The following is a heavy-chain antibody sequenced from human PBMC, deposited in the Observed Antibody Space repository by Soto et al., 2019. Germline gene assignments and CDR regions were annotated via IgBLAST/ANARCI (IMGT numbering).Heavy chain of an antibody. J-gene: IGHJ6*03. CDR3: ARDLWAPLYYYMDV. Sequence: SETLSLTCTVSGGSISSYYWSWIRQPPGKGLEWIGYIYYSGSTNYNPSLKSRVTISVDTSKNQFSLKLSSVTAADTAVYYCARDLWAPLYYYMDVWGKGTTVTVSS. D-gene: IGHD3-10*01. CDR2: IYYSGST. CDR1: GGSISSYY. V-gene: IGHV4-59*01.